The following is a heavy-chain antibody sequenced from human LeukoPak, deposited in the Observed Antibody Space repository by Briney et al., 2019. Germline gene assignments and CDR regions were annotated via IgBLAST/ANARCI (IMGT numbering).Heavy chain of an antibody. J-gene: IGHJ1*01. D-gene: IGHD1-26*01. CDR2: IFPGDSDT. V-gene: IGHV5-51*01. Sequence: GEPLQISCKGSGYTFTSQWIGWVRQMPGKGLEWMGIIFPGDSDTRYGPSFQGQVTISVDKSINTAYLQWSGLKASDTAVYYCASGYSGSHPGIYFQHWGQGTLVTVSS. CDR3: ASGYSGSHPGIYFQH. CDR1: GYTFTSQW.